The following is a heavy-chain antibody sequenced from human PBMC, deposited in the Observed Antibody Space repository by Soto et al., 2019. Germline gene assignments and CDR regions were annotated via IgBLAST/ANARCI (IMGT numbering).Heavy chain of an antibody. CDR1: GFTLSNYA. D-gene: IGHD3-3*01. CDR3: ARGQVHYDFWSGYYIRYYYYGMDV. V-gene: IGHV3-7*03. CDR2: ISNDGGRT. J-gene: IGHJ6*02. Sequence: GGSLRLSCAASGFTLSNYAMIWVRQAPGKGLEWVSSISNDGGRTYYVDSVKGRFAISRDNAKNSLYLQMNSLRAEDTAVYYCARGQVHYDFWSGYYIRYYYYGMDVWGQGTTVTVSS.